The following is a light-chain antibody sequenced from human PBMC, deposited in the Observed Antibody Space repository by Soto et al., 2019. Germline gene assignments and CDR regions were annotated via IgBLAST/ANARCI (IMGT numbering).Light chain of an antibody. J-gene: IGKJ1*01. V-gene: IGKV4-1*01. CDR3: QQYYSPLWT. CDR1: QSVLYSSNDKNY. Sequence: DIVMTQSPDSLAVSLGERATINCKSSQSVLYSSNDKNYLAWYQQKPGQPPKLLIYWASTRESGVPDRFSGSGSGTDFTLTISSLQAEAVAVYFCQQYYSPLWTFGQGPKVEIK. CDR2: WAS.